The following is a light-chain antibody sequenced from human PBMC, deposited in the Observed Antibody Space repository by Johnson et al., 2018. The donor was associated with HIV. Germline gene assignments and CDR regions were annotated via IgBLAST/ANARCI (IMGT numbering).Light chain of an antibody. J-gene: IGLJ1*01. V-gene: IGLV1-51*02. Sequence: QSVLSQPPSVSAAPGQKVTISCSGSSSKIGNNYVSWYQQLPGTAPKLLIYENNKRPSGIPDRFSGSKSGTSATLGITGLQTGDEADYYCGAWDSSLSAYVFATETKVTVL. CDR2: ENN. CDR3: GAWDSSLSAYV. CDR1: SSKIGNNY.